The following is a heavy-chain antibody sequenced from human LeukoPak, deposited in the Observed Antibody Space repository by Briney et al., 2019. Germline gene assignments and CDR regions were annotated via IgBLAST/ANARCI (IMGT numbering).Heavy chain of an antibody. J-gene: IGHJ6*02. Sequence: SETLSLTCTVSGGSTSGGGYYWSWIRQHPGKGLEWIGYIYYSGSTYYNPSLKSRVTISVDTSKNQFSLKLSSVTAADTAVYYCARDGITMVRGAETTYYYYYYGMDVWGQGTTVTVSS. D-gene: IGHD3-10*01. V-gene: IGHV4-31*03. CDR1: GGSTSGGGYY. CDR3: ARDGITMVRGAETTYYYYYYGMDV. CDR2: IYYSGST.